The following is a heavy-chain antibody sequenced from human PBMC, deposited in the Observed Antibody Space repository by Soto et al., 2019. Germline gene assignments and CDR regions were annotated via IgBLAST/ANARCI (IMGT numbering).Heavy chain of an antibody. CDR2: IYDSGST. CDR3: ARGSTTEKVDS. V-gene: IGHV4-59*08. J-gene: IGHJ4*02. D-gene: IGHD4-17*01. Sequence: PSETLSLTCTVSGGSISSSYWSWIRQPPGKGLEWIGYIYDSGSTYYNPSLKSRVTMSVDTSKNQFSLKLSSVTAADTAVYYCARGSTTEKVDSWGQGTLVTVSS. CDR1: GGSISSSY.